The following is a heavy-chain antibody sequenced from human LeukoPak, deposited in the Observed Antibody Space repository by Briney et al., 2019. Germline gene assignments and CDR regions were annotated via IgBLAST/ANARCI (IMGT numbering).Heavy chain of an antibody. D-gene: IGHD3-3*02. V-gene: IGHV4-59*01. J-gene: IGHJ5*02. CDR2: IYHSGGT. Sequence: SETLSLTCIVSGGSISSYYWSWIRQPPGKGLEWIGYIYHSGGTNYNPSLKRRVTMSVDTSKNQFSLKLRSVTAADTAVYYCARDASGAFFNWFDPWGQGILVTVSS. CDR3: ARDASGAFFNWFDP. CDR1: GGSISSYY.